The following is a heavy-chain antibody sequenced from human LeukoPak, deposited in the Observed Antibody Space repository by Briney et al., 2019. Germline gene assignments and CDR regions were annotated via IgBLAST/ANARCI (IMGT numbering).Heavy chain of an antibody. J-gene: IGHJ2*01. Sequence: ASVKVSCKASGYSFTGHYIHWVRQAPGQGLEWMGWLNPNSGGTKFAQKFQARVTLTRDTSISTAYVELSRLRSDDTAVYYCARVQGSGTYYNVIDLWGRGTLVTVSS. CDR1: GYSFTGHY. V-gene: IGHV1-2*02. D-gene: IGHD3-10*01. CDR3: ARVQGSGTYYNVIDL. CDR2: LNPNSGGT.